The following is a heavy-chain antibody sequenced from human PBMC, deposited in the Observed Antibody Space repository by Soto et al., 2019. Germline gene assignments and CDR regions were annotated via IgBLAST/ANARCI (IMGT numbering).Heavy chain of an antibody. D-gene: IGHD3-16*01. V-gene: IGHV1-69*13. CDR1: GCTFSSYA. Sequence: ASVKVSCKASGCTFSSYAISWVRQAPGQGLEWMGGIIPIFGTANYAQKFQGRVTITADESTSTAYMELSSLRSEDTAVYYCARDVIGHDNYETIGYYFYHWGPGTLVTVSS. CDR3: ARDVIGHDNYETIGYYFYH. CDR2: IIPIFGTA. J-gene: IGHJ4*02.